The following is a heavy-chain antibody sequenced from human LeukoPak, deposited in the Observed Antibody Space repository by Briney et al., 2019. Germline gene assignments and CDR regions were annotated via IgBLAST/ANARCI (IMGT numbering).Heavy chain of an antibody. CDR2: IRSKPQSYAT. V-gene: IGHV3-73*01. CDR1: GFTFSDSA. J-gene: IGHJ4*02. CDR3: TREGPSTVVDY. Sequence: PGGSLRLSCAASGFTFSDSAIHWVRQASGKGLEWVGRIRSKPQSYATAYDESLKGRFTISRDDSKNTAYLQMSSLKIEDTAVYYCTREGPSTVVDYWGQGTQVTVSS. D-gene: IGHD1-26*01.